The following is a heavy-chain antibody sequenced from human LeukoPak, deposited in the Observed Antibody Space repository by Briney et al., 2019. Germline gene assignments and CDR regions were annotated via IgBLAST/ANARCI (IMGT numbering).Heavy chain of an antibody. J-gene: IGHJ5*02. CDR1: GGSISSSSSY. V-gene: IGHV4-61*02. Sequence: SETLSLTCTVSGGSISSSSSYWSWIRQPAGKGLEWIGRISPSGTTHYNPSLGSRVTMSVDTSKNYFSLRLSSVTAADTAVYYCARDFYASGFYFWFDPWGQGILVTVSS. CDR3: ARDFYASGFYFWFDP. CDR2: ISPSGTT. D-gene: IGHD2/OR15-2a*01.